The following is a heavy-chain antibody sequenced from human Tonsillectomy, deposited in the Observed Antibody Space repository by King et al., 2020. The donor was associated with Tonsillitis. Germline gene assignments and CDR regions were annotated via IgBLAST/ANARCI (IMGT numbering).Heavy chain of an antibody. CDR2: ISWNSGNI. CDR3: AEDMGFVLAGPIRGGFDI. CDR1: GFTFADYA. Sequence: VQLVESGGGMVQPGRSLRLSCAASGFTFADYAMHWVRQAPGKGLEWVSGISWNSGNIGYADFVKGRFTLSRDNSKNSLYMKMNSMRAEDTAFYYCAEDMGFVLAGPIRGGFDIWGQETMVTVSS. D-gene: IGHD3-10*01. V-gene: IGHV3-9*01. J-gene: IGHJ3*02.